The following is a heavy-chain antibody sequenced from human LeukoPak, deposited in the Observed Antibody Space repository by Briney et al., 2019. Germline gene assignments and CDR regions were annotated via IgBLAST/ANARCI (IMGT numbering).Heavy chain of an antibody. CDR2: INPNSGCT. J-gene: IGHJ4*02. Sequence: GASVKVSCKASGYTFTGYYMHWVRQAPGQGLEWMGWINPNSGCTNYAQKFQGRVTMTRDTSISTAYMELSRLRSDDTAVYYCARGREIAAAGTPRYWGQGTLVTVSS. D-gene: IGHD6-13*01. V-gene: IGHV1-2*02. CDR3: ARGREIAAAGTPRY. CDR1: GYTFTGYY.